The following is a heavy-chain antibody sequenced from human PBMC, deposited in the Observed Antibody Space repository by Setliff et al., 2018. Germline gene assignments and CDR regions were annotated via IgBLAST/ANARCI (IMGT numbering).Heavy chain of an antibody. V-gene: IGHV1-69*13. D-gene: IGHD2-21*02. CDR3: AGTDAYCAGDCSIS. J-gene: IGHJ5*02. Sequence: SVKVSCKASGGTFNNYPISWVRQAPGQGLEWMGGIIPMFRTAKYAQKFQGRVTITADDSTSTIYMDVSSLRAKDTATYYCAGTDAYCAGDCSISWGQGTLVTVSS. CDR2: IIPMFRTA. CDR1: GGTFNNYP.